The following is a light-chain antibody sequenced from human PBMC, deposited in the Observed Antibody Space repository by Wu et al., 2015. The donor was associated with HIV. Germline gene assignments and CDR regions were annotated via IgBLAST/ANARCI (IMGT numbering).Light chain of an antibody. V-gene: IGKV3-11*01. CDR2: DTS. CDR3: QQRSTWPWT. J-gene: IGKJ1*01. Sequence: EIVLTQFPATLSLSPGERATLSCRASQSVASFLAWYQQKPGQAPRLLIYDTSKRATGIPARFSGSGSETDFTLTISSLEPEDFAVYYCQQRSTWPWTFGQGTKVEIK. CDR1: QSVASF.